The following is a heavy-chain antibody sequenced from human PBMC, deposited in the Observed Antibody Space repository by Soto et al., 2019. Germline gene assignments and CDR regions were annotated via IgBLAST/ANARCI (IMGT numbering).Heavy chain of an antibody. CDR1: GGSISSYY. J-gene: IGHJ4*02. CDR2: IYYSGST. D-gene: IGHD2-21*02. CDR3: ARAYCGGDCYSGIYYFDY. V-gene: IGHV4-59*01. Sequence: SETLSLTCTVSGGSISSYYWSWIRQPPGKGLEWIGYIYYSGSTNYNPSLKSRVTISVDTSKNQFSLKLSSVTAADTAVYYCARAYCGGDCYSGIYYFDYWGQGTLVTVSS.